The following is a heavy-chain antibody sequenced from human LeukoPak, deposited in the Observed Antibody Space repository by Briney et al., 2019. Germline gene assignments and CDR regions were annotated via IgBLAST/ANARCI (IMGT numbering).Heavy chain of an antibody. Sequence: GGSLRLSCAASGFAFRSYAIHWVRRAPGKGLEYVSGISYDGTGTYYANSVKGRFTISRDNSRNTLYLQMCSLRAEDMAVYYCSRVGASGWFAYWGQGTLVTVSS. CDR3: SRVGASGWFAY. J-gene: IGHJ5*01. CDR2: ISYDGTGT. V-gene: IGHV3-64*01. CDR1: GFAFRSYA. D-gene: IGHD6-19*01.